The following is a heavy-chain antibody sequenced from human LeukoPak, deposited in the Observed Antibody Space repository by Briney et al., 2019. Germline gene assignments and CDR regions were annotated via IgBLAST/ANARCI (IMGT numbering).Heavy chain of an antibody. CDR3: ARSPYSSSWYGYNWFYP. CDR2: TYYRSKWYN. V-gene: IGHV6-1*01. J-gene: IGHJ5*02. CDR1: GDSVSSNSAA. D-gene: IGHD6-13*01. Sequence: SQTLSLTCAISGDSVSSNSAAWSWIRQSPSRGLEWLGRTYYRSKWYNDYAVSVQSRITINPDTSNNQFSLQLNSVTPEDTAVYYCARSPYSSSWYGYNWFYPWGQGTLVTVSS.